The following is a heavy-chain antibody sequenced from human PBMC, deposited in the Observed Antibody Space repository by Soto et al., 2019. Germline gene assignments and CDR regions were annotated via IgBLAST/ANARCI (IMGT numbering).Heavy chain of an antibody. CDR1: GGTFSSYT. D-gene: IGHD5-12*01. J-gene: IGHJ6*02. CDR2: IIPILGIA. CDR3: ARARDGYNFDYYGMDV. Sequence: QVQLVQSGAEVKKPGSSVKVSCKASGGTFSSYTISWVRQAPGQGLEWMGRIIPILGIANYAQKVQGRVTITADKSTSTAYMELSSLRSEDTAVYYCARARDGYNFDYYGMDVWGQGTTVTVSS. V-gene: IGHV1-69*02.